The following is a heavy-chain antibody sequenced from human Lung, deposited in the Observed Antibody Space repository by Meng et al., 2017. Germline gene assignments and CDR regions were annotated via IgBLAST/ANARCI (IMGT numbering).Heavy chain of an antibody. V-gene: IGHV4-34*01. J-gene: IGHJ4*02. CDR2: INHSGST. CDR3: ARGPTTMAHDFDY. D-gene: IGHD4-11*01. CDR1: GGSFSDYY. Sequence: VQLQKWGGGLLKPSETLSLTCVVSGGSFSDYYWSWSRQPPGKGLEWIGEINHSGSTNYNPSLESRATISVDTSQNNLSLKLSSVTAADSAVYYCARGPTTMAHDFDYWGQGTLVTVS.